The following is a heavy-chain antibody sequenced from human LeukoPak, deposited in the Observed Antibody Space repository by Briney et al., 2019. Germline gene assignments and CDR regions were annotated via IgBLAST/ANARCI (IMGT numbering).Heavy chain of an antibody. D-gene: IGHD3-22*01. V-gene: IGHV4-4*07. J-gene: IGHJ4*02. CDR3: ASGGDYYDSSGYQFSY. CDR1: GGSISSYY. CDR2: IYTSGST. Sequence: SETLSLTCTVSGGSISSYYWSWIRQPAGKGLEWIGRIYTSGSTNYNPSLKSRVTMSVDTSKNQFSLKLSSVTAADTAVYYCASGGDYYDSSGYQFSYWGQGTLVTVSS.